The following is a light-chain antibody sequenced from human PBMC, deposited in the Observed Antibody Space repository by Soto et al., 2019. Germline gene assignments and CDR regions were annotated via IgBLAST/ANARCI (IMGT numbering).Light chain of an antibody. Sequence: NFMLTQPHSVSESPGKTLSISCTRSSGSIANNYVQWYQQRPGSAPTTVIYENNQRLSGVPDRFSGSTDGSSNSASLTISGLQTEDEADYYCGSWDSSLSADVFGTGTKLTVL. J-gene: IGLJ1*01. CDR2: ENN. CDR1: SGSIANNY. CDR3: GSWDSSLSADV. V-gene: IGLV6-57*04.